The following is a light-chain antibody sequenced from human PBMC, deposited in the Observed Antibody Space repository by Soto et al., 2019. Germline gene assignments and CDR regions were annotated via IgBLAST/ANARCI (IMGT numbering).Light chain of an antibody. CDR2: AAS. V-gene: IGKV1-39*01. Sequence: DIEVTQTPSSLSASVGDRVIITCRASQSISNHLNWYQQKPGKAHKLLIFAASSLQSGVPSRFSGSRSGPDFTLTISSLQPEDFATYYCQESYSSPPTFGKGSKVDI. CDR1: QSISNH. J-gene: IGKJ1*01. CDR3: QESYSSPPT.